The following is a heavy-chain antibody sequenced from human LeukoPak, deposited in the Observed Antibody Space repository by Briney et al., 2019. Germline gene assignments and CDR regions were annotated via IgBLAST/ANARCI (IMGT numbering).Heavy chain of an antibody. CDR1: GYTLTELS. Sequence: ASVKVSCKVSGYTLTELSMHWVRQAPGKGLEWMGGFDPEDGETIYAQKFQGRVTTTEDTSTDTAYMELSSLRSEDTAVYYCATDSKNVPFDPWGQGTLVTVSS. CDR3: ATDSKNVPFDP. J-gene: IGHJ5*02. CDR2: FDPEDGET. D-gene: IGHD1-1*01. V-gene: IGHV1-24*01.